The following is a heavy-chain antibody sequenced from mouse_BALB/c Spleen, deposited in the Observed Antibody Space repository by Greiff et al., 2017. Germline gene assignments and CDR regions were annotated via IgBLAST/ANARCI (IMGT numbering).Heavy chain of an antibody. CDR1: GYTFTDYN. D-gene: IGHD4-1*01. J-gene: IGHJ2*01. CDR2: IYPYNGGT. Sequence: VQLQQSGPELVKPGASVKISCKASGYTFTDYNLHWVKQSHGKSLAWIGYIYPYNGGTGYNQKFKSKATLTVDNSSSTAYMELRSLTSEDSAVYYCARYWDGFDYWGQGTTLTVSS. CDR3: ARYWDGFDY. V-gene: IGHV1S29*02.